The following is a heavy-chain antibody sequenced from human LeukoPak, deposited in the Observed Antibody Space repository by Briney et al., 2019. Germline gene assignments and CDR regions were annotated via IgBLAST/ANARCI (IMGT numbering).Heavy chain of an antibody. V-gene: IGHV4-30-4*07. Sequence: PSETPSLTCAVSGGSISSGGYSWSWIRQPPGKGLEWIGYIYYSGSTYYNPSLKSRVTISVDTSKNQFSLKLSSVTAADTAVYYCARSDVHYYYMDGWGKGATVTVSS. J-gene: IGHJ6*03. CDR1: GGSISSGGYS. CDR2: IYYSGST. CDR3: ARSDVHYYYMDG.